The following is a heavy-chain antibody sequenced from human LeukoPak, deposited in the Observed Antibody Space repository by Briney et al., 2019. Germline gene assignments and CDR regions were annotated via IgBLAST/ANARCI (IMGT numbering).Heavy chain of an antibody. D-gene: IGHD5-12*01. V-gene: IGHV3-21*01. CDR1: GFTFSSYS. J-gene: IGHJ4*02. Sequence: GGSLRLSCAASGFTFSSYSMNWVRQAPGKGLEWVSSISSSSSYIYYADSVKGRFTISRDNAKNSLYLQMNSLRAEDPAVYYCARVGGYDVYFDYWGQGTLVTVSS. CDR2: ISSSSSYI. CDR3: ARVGGYDVYFDY.